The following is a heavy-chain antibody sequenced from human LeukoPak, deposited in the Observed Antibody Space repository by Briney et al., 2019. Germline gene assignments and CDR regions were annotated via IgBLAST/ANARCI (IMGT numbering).Heavy chain of an antibody. V-gene: IGHV1-8*01. CDR1: GYTFTSYD. J-gene: IGHJ5*02. Sequence: VSVKVSCKASGYTFTSYDINWVRQATGQGLEWMGWMNPNSGNTGYVEKFQGRVNMTRDASISTAYMELSSLRSEDTAVYYCARGLTSGWYANWFDPWGQGTLVTVSS. CDR3: ARGLTSGWYANWFDP. CDR2: MNPNSGNT. D-gene: IGHD6-19*01.